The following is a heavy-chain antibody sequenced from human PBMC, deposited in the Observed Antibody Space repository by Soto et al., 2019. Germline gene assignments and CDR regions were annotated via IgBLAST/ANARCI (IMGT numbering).Heavy chain of an antibody. CDR2: ISTSSHHS. D-gene: IGHD2-15*01. CDR1: GFSISSYS. J-gene: IGHJ4*02. V-gene: IGHV3-21*01. Sequence: EVQLAESGGGLVKPGGSLRLSCAASGFSISSYSINWVRQAPGKGLEWVSSISTSSHHSQYADSVRGRFTISRDNAKNSLYLQMDSLRDEDTAVYHCVPDVVAIAATGYWGQGTLVTVSS. CDR3: VPDVVAIAATGY.